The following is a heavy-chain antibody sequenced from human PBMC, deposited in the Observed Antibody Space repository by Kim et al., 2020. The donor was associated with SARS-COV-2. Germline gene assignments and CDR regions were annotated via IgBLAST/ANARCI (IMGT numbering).Heavy chain of an antibody. Sequence: GGSLRLSCTASGFTFGDYAMSWVRQAPGKGLEWVGFIRSKAYGGTTEYAASVKGRFTISRDDSKSIAYLQMNSLKTEDTAVYYCTRAYVDTAMVGYYYYGMDVWGQGTTVTVSS. CDR2: IRSKAYGGTT. CDR3: TRAYVDTAMVGYYYYGMDV. J-gene: IGHJ6*02. V-gene: IGHV3-49*04. CDR1: GFTFGDYA. D-gene: IGHD5-18*01.